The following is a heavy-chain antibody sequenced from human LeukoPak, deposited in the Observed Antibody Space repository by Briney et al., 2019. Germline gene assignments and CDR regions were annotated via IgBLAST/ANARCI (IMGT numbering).Heavy chain of an antibody. J-gene: IGHJ4*02. Sequence: SETLSLTCTVSGGSISSYYWSWLRQPPGKGLEWIGYIYYSGSINYNPSLKSRVTMSVDTSKNQFSLNLRSVTAADTAVYYCARLMIQLWFADYWGQGTLVTVSS. CDR2: IYYSGSI. V-gene: IGHV4-59*12. D-gene: IGHD5-18*01. CDR3: ARLMIQLWFADY. CDR1: GGSISSYY.